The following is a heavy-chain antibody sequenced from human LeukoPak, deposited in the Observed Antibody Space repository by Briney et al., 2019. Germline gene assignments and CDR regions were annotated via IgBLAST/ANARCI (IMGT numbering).Heavy chain of an antibody. CDR2: IYTSGST. J-gene: IGHJ4*02. CDR3: AREKGGNVVVVVAATPRSDYFDY. D-gene: IGHD2-15*01. CDR1: GGSISSYY. V-gene: IGHV4-4*07. Sequence: PSETLSLTCTVSGGSISSYYWSWIRQPAGKGLEWIGRIYTSGSTNYNPSLKSRVTMSVDTSKNQFSLKLSSVTAADTAVYYCAREKGGNVVVVVAATPRSDYFDYWGQGTLVTVSS.